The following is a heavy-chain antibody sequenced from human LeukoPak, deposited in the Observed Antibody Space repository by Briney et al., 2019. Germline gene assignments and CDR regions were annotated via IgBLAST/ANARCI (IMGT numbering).Heavy chain of an antibody. Sequence: SETLSLTCTVSGGSISSYYWSWIRQPAGKGLEWIGRIYTSGSTNCNPSLKSRVTMSVDTSKNQFSLKLSSVTAADTAVYYCARLRDYYVWFDPWGQGTLVTVSS. CDR3: ARLRDYYVWFDP. V-gene: IGHV4-4*07. J-gene: IGHJ5*02. CDR1: GGSISSYY. CDR2: IYTSGST. D-gene: IGHD3-10*02.